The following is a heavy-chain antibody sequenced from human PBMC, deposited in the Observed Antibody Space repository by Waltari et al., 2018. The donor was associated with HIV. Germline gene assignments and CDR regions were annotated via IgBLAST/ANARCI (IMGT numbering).Heavy chain of an antibody. CDR3: AKDPLGFGYYGMNV. CDR2: IYYSGST. CDR1: GGPPSSGDYY. Sequence: QVQLQDSGPGRVKPSQTLSLTSSVPGGPPSSGDYYWSWIRQSPGKGLEWIGHIYYSGSTYYNPSLKSRVTISVDTSKNQFSLKLSSVTAADTAVYYCAKDPLGFGYYGMNVWGQGTTVTVSS. V-gene: IGHV4-30-4*01. J-gene: IGHJ6*02. D-gene: IGHD3-10*01.